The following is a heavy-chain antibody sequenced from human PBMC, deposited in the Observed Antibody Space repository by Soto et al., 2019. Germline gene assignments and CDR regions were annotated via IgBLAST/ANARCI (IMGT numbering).Heavy chain of an antibody. V-gene: IGHV1-69*01. D-gene: IGHD3-3*01. CDR1: GGTLSSYA. CDR2: IITIFGTE. J-gene: IGHJ6*02. Sequence: QVQLVQSGAEVKKPGSSVKVCCKASGGTLSSYAISWVRQTPGQGLEWMGVIITIFGTENYAQKYQGRVTITSDDSMSTAYMELSSLRSEVTAVYYCARAEVVLRLLEWPQGDDYGMDVWGQGTTVTVSS. CDR3: ARAEVVLRLLEWPQGDDYGMDV.